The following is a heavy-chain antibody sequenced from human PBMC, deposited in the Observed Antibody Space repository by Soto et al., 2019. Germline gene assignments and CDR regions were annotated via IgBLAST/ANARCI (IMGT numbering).Heavy chain of an antibody. V-gene: IGHV4-31*03. CDR2: IYYSGST. Sequence: QVQLQESGPGLVKPSQTLSLTCTVSGGSISSGGYYWSWIRQHPGKGLEWIGYIYYSGSTYYNPSLKSRATKSVATYKNQFSLKLSSVTACHQIVYFCMRVRLGKSFDYWGQGTLVTVSS. CDR1: GGSISSGGYY. J-gene: IGHJ4*02. D-gene: IGHD3-10*01. CDR3: MRVRLGKSFDY.